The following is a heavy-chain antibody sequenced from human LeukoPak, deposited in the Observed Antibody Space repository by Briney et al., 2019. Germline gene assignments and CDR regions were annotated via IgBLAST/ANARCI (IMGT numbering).Heavy chain of an antibody. CDR3: ARGIRGVVLFDY. D-gene: IGHD2-15*01. J-gene: IGHJ4*02. Sequence: SETLSLTCTVSGGSISSSSYYWGWIRQPPGKGLEWIGSIYYSGSTYYNPSLKSRVTISVDTSKNQFSLKLSSVTAADTAVYYCARGIRGVVLFDYWGQGTLVTVSS. CDR1: GGSISSSSYY. CDR2: IYYSGST. V-gene: IGHV4-39*07.